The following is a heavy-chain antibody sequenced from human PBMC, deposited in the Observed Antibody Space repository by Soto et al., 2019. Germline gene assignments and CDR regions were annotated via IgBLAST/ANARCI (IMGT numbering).Heavy chain of an antibody. CDR3: ASKYYGYLG. Sequence: SETLSLTCSVSGDTIRSDYWNWIRQPPGKRLEWIGYISYTGGTYYNPSLKSRVTISVDTSKNQFSLKLSSVTAADTAVYYCASKYYGYLGWGQGTLVTVSS. V-gene: IGHV4-59*08. CDR1: GDTIRSDY. D-gene: IGHD4-17*01. CDR2: ISYTGGT. J-gene: IGHJ4*02.